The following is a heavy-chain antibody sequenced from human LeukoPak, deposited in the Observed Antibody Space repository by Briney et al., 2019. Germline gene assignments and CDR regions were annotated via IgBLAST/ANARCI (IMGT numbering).Heavy chain of an antibody. J-gene: IGHJ4*02. D-gene: IGHD6-13*01. Sequence: ASVKVSCKASGYTFTSYDINWVRQATGQGPEWMGWINPNSGGTNYAQKFQGRVTMTRDTSISTAYMELSRLRSDDTAVYYCARGTGVAADPSDYWGQGTLVTVSS. CDR2: INPNSGGT. CDR1: GYTFTSYD. CDR3: ARGTGVAADPSDY. V-gene: IGHV1-2*02.